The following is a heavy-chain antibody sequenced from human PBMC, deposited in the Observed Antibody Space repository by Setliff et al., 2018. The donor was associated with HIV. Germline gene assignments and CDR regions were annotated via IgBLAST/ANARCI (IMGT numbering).Heavy chain of an antibody. V-gene: IGHV4-59*11. J-gene: IGHJ4*03. CDR3: ARTEDYSYGDAPFDY. CDR1: GGSISSHY. D-gene: IGHD5-18*01. CDR2: IYYSGST. Sequence: SETLSLTCTVSGGSISSHYWNWIRQPPGKGLEWIGYIYYSGSTNYNPSLKSRVTISVDTSKNQFSLKLSSVTAADTAVYYCARTEDYSYGDAPFDYWGPETLLVTVSS.